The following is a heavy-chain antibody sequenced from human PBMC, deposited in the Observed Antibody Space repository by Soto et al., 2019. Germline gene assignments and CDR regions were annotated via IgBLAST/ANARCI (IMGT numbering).Heavy chain of an antibody. V-gene: IGHV1-69*13. J-gene: IGHJ6*02. CDR3: ARDRITMVRGVIITSYYGMDV. CDR1: GYTFSSYA. D-gene: IGHD3-10*01. CDR2: IIPIFGTA. Sequence: SVKVSCKASGYTFSSYAISWVRQAPGQGLEWMGGIIPIFGTANYAQKFQGRVTITADESTSTAYMELSSLRSEDTAVYYCARDRITMVRGVIITSYYGMDVWGQGTTVTVSS.